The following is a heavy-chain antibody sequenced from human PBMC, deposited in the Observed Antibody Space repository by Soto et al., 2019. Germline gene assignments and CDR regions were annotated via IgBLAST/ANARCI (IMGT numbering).Heavy chain of an antibody. Sequence: SVKVSCKASGGTFNSYGISWVRQAPGQGLDWMGVIIPLYGTANYAQKFQGRVSITADKSTSTAYMDLSSLRSDDTAVYYCARVRVIRGVIPSHFGIWGQGTLVTVSS. D-gene: IGHD3-10*01. CDR2: IIPLYGTA. CDR3: ARVRVIRGVIPSHFGI. V-gene: IGHV1-69*06. J-gene: IGHJ4*02. CDR1: GGTFNSYG.